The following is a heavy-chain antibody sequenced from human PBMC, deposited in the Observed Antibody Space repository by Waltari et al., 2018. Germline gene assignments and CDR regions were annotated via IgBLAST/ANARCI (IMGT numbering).Heavy chain of an antibody. Sequence: QLQLQESGPGLVKPSETLSLTCTVSGGSISSSSYYWGWIRQPPGKGLEWIGSIYYSGSTYYHPSLKSRVTISVDTSKNQFSLKLSSVTAADTAVYYCAKDRRPKGCSSTSCHPFDYWGQGTLVTVSS. D-gene: IGHD2-2*01. V-gene: IGHV4-39*02. CDR2: IYYSGST. CDR1: GGSISSSSYY. J-gene: IGHJ4*02. CDR3: AKDRRPKGCSSTSCHPFDY.